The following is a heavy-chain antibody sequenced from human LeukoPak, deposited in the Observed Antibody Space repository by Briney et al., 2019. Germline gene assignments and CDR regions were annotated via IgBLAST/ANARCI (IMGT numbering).Heavy chain of an antibody. CDR3: ARVSYDDSSGTLDY. CDR2: MYYSGGT. CDR1: GGSISSAGCY. J-gene: IGHJ4*02. D-gene: IGHD3-22*01. V-gene: IGHV4-31*03. Sequence: SSQTLSLTCTVSGGSISSAGCYCSWIRQHPWKGLEWIGYMYYSGGTYFNPSLKSRSTISVDTATNQLYLKLRSLTAADTAVDYCARVSYDDSSGTLDYWGQGTLVTVSS.